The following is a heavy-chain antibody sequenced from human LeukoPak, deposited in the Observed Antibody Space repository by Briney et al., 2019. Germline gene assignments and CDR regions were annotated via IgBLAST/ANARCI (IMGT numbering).Heavy chain of an antibody. Sequence: GGSLRLSCAASGFTFNNYGMSWVRQAPGKGLEWVSGLSGSGGSVWYADPVKGRFTISRDNSKNTLYLQLNSLRAEDTAIYYCVKARGAGSHKDWYFDSWGQGTLVTVSS. D-gene: IGHD1-26*01. V-gene: IGHV3-23*01. J-gene: IGHJ4*02. CDR3: VKARGAGSHKDWYFDS. CDR1: GFTFNNYG. CDR2: LSGSGGSV.